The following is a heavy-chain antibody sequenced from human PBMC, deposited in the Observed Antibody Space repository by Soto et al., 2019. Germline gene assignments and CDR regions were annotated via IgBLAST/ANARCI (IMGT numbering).Heavy chain of an antibody. J-gene: IGHJ6*03. CDR1: GYTFTSYA. Sequence: ASVKVSCKASGYTFTSYAMHWVRQAPGQRLEWMGWINAGNGNTKYSQKFQGRVTITRDTSASTAYMELSSLRSEDTAVYYCARDQLKGSSSWYEYYYYYMDVWGKGTTVTVSS. V-gene: IGHV1-3*01. CDR3: ARDQLKGSSSWYEYYYYYMDV. D-gene: IGHD6-13*01. CDR2: INAGNGNT.